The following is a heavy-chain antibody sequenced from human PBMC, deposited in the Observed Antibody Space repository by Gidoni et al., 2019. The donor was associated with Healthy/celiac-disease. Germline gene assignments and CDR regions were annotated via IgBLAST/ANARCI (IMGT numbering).Heavy chain of an antibody. Sequence: QVQLQQWGAGLSKPSGTLSLICAVYGGSLRGYYWSWIRQPPGKGLEWIGEINHSGSTNYNPSLKSRVTISVDTSKNQFSLKLSSVTAADTAVYYCARGAGWRVTMIVVVAFDYWGQGTLVTVSS. V-gene: IGHV4-34*01. J-gene: IGHJ4*02. D-gene: IGHD3-22*01. CDR2: INHSGST. CDR1: GGSLRGYY. CDR3: ARGAGWRVTMIVVVAFDY.